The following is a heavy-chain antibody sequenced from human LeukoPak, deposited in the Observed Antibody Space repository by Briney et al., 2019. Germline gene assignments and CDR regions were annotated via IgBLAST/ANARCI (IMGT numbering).Heavy chain of an antibody. J-gene: IGHJ4*02. D-gene: IGHD3-10*01. CDR2: INWNGGST. Sequence: GESLKISCAASGFTFDDYGMSWVRQAPGKGLEWVSGINWNGGSTGYADSVKGRFTISRDNAKNSLYLQMNSLRAEDTALYYCARSMAMVRGFDYWGQGTLVTVSS. CDR3: ARSMAMVRGFDY. CDR1: GFTFDDYG. V-gene: IGHV3-20*04.